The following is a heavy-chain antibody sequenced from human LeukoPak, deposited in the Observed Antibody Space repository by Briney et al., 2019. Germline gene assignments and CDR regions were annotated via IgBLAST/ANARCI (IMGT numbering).Heavy chain of an antibody. CDR2: ISSRSTTL. D-gene: IGHD3-22*01. CDR1: GFTFSTYA. Sequence: PGGSLRLSCAASGFTFSTYAMSWVRQAPGKGLDWVSYISSRSTTLYYADSVKGRFTISRDNAQNSLYLQMNRLRAEDTVVYYCAKDLGYYDSSGYPGGPFDYWGQGTLVTVSS. J-gene: IGHJ4*02. CDR3: AKDLGYYDSSGYPGGPFDY. V-gene: IGHV3-48*01.